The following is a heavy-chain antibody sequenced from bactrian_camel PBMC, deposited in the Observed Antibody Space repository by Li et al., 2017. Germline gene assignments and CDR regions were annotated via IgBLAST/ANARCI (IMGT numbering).Heavy chain of an antibody. D-gene: IGHD1*01. Sequence: VQLVESGGGLAQPGGSLRLSCAAPGFTSSAYAMTWVRQAPGKGLEWVSTIYSGGGSTHYADSVKGRFTPSRDNAKSMVYLQLNSLKFEDTALYYCARDEGWTTETPETEGTQVTV. V-gene: IGHV3S40*01. J-gene: IGHJ4*01. CDR1: GFTSSAYA. CDR2: IYSGGGST.